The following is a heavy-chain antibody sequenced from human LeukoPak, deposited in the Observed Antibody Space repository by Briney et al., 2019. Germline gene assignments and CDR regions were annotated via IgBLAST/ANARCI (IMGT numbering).Heavy chain of an antibody. CDR3: ARGPRYSGSYYGY. CDR1: GYTFTGQY. V-gene: IGHV1-2*02. D-gene: IGHD1-26*01. Sequence: ALVKVSCKASGYTFTGQYMHWVRQAPGQGLEWMGWINPNGGGTNYAQKFQGTATMTRDTSITTAYMELSTLTSDDTAVYFCARGPRYSGSYYGYWGQGTLVTASS. CDR2: INPNGGGT. J-gene: IGHJ4*02.